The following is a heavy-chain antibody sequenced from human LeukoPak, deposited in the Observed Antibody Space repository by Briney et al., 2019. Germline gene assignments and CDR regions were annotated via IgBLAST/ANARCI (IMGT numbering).Heavy chain of an antibody. Sequence: SETLSLTCAVSGGSISSGGYSWSWIRQPPGKGLEWIGYIYHSGSTYYNPSLKSRVTISVDTSKNQFSLKLSSVTAADTAVYYCARRGGYSYGYVHWGQGTLVTVSS. CDR1: GGSISSGGYS. D-gene: IGHD5-18*01. J-gene: IGHJ4*02. CDR2: IYHSGST. V-gene: IGHV4-30-2*03. CDR3: ARRGGYSYGYVH.